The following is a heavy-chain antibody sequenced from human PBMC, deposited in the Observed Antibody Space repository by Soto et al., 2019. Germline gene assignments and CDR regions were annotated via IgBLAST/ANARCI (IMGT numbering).Heavy chain of an antibody. J-gene: IGHJ6*02. CDR2: INHSGST. V-gene: IGHV4-34*01. Sequence: PSETLSLTCAVYGGSFSGYYWSWIRQPPGKGLEWIGEINHSGSTNYNPSLKSRVTISVDTSKNQFSLKLSSVTAADTAVYYCARGGVTNLYYYYGMDVWGQGTTVTVSS. CDR3: ARGGVTNLYYYYGMDV. CDR1: GGSFSGYY. D-gene: IGHD4-17*01.